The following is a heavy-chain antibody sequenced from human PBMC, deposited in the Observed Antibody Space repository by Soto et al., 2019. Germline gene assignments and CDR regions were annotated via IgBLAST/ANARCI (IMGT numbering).Heavy chain of an antibody. CDR3: ARATSPYYDFWSGYKYYGMDV. J-gene: IGHJ6*02. Sequence: GGSLRLSCAASGFNFSSYAMHWVRQAPGKGLEYVSAICSNGGSTYYANSVKGRFTISRDNSKNTLYLQMGSLRAEDMAVYYCARATSPYYDFWSGYKYYGMDVWGQGTTVTVSS. V-gene: IGHV3-64*01. CDR2: ICSNGGST. D-gene: IGHD3-3*01. CDR1: GFNFSSYA.